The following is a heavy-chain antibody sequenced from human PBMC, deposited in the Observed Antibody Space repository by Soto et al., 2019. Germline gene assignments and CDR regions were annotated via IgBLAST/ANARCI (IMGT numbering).Heavy chain of an antibody. Sequence: PGESLKISCEASGFSFISYWIAWVRQMPGKGLEWMGIIYPGDSDTRYSPSFQGQVTISVDKSTNTAYLQWSGLEASATAIYYCAGTIGRVASILSGPYYFDYWGQGTLVTVSS. J-gene: IGHJ4*02. CDR2: IYPGDSDT. CDR1: GFSFISYW. D-gene: IGHD3-9*01. CDR3: AGTIGRVASILSGPYYFDY. V-gene: IGHV5-51*01.